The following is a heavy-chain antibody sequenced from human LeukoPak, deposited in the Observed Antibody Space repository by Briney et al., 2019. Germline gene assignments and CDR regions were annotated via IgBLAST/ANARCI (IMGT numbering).Heavy chain of an antibody. D-gene: IGHD4-17*01. J-gene: IGHJ4*02. CDR1: GGSISSYY. CDR3: ARAIDYGDYWVPYYFDY. CDR2: IYYSGST. Sequence: PSETLSLTCTVSGGSISSYYWSWIRQPPGKGLEWIGNIYYSGSTNYNPSLKSRVTISVDTSKNQFSLKLSSVTAADTAVYYCARAIDYGDYWVPYYFDYWGQGTLVTVSS. V-gene: IGHV4-59*01.